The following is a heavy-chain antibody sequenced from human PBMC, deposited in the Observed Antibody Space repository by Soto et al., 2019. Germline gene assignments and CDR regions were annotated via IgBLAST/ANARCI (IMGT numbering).Heavy chain of an antibody. Sequence: QVQLQQWGAGLLKPSETLSLTCAVYGGSFSGYYWSWIRQPPGKGLEWIGEINHSGSTNYNPSLKSRVTISVDTSKNQFSLKLSSVTAADTAVYYCARGRGVWEVATIIAGWFDPWGQGTLVTVSS. CDR3: ARGRGVWEVATIIAGWFDP. J-gene: IGHJ5*02. V-gene: IGHV4-34*01. CDR2: INHSGST. CDR1: GGSFSGYY. D-gene: IGHD5-12*01.